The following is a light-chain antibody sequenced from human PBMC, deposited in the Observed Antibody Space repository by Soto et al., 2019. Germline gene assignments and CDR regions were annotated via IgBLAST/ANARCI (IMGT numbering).Light chain of an antibody. CDR1: HSISNW. V-gene: IGKV1-5*01. Sequence: DNPLTQSPSSLSASLGDRVTITCRARHSISNWLAWYQQKPGTAPKVLIYHASNLQSGVPSRFSGSGSGTEFTLTISSLQPDDFATYYCQQYNSYSFGQGTKVDI. CDR3: QQYNSYS. J-gene: IGKJ1*01. CDR2: HAS.